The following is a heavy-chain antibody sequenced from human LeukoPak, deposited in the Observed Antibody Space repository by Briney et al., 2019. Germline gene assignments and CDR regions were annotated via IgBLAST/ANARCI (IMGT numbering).Heavy chain of an antibody. J-gene: IGHJ3*01. CDR1: GFTPGFSFSTCA. D-gene: IGHD3-22*01. CDR3: AKDGWFYDSSGLGAFDV. Sequence: GGSLRLSCTASGFTPGFSFSTCARRGVRQALGKGLEWGSTISSSGGSTYYADSVKGRFTISRDNSKSPLYLQMDTLRADDTAVYYCAKDGWFYDSSGLGAFDVWGQGTMVTVSS. V-gene: IGHV3-23*01. CDR2: ISSSGGST.